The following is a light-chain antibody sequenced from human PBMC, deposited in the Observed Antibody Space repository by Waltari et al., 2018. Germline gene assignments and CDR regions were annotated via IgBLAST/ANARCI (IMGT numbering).Light chain of an antibody. J-gene: IGKJ4*01. CDR3: QQYNSYSLLT. CDR1: QSISNW. CDR2: KAS. Sequence: DIQMTQSPSTLSASVGDRVTITCRASQSISNWLAWYQQKPGKAPKLLIYKASTLELGVPSRFSGSGSGTEFTLTISSLQPDDFATYYCQQYNSYSLLTFGGGTKVEIK. V-gene: IGKV1-5*03.